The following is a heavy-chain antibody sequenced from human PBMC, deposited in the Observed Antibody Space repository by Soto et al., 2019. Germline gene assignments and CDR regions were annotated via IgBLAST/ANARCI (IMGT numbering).Heavy chain of an antibody. CDR3: ARAGSIQDFWSGYCMDV. D-gene: IGHD3-3*01. V-gene: IGHV3-33*08. CDR2: ISYDGSNK. CDR1: GFTFSSYG. J-gene: IGHJ6*03. Sequence: GGSLRLSCAASGFTFSSYGMHWVRQAPGKGLEWVAVISYDGSNKYYADSVKGRFTISRDNSKNTLYLQMNSLRAEDTAVYYCARAGSIQDFWSGYCMDVWGKGTTVTVSS.